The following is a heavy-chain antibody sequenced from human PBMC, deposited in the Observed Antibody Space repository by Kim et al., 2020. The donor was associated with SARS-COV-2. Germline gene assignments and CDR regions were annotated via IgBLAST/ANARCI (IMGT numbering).Heavy chain of an antibody. Sequence: SVKVSCKASGGTFSSYAISWVRQAPGQGLEWMGRIIPILGIANYAQKFQGRVTITADKSTSTAYMELSSLRSEDTAVYYCARPSLYGSGRLSGMDVWGQ. CDR2: IIPILGIA. J-gene: IGHJ6*02. CDR1: GGTFSSYA. D-gene: IGHD3-10*01. CDR3: ARPSLYGSGRLSGMDV. V-gene: IGHV1-69*04.